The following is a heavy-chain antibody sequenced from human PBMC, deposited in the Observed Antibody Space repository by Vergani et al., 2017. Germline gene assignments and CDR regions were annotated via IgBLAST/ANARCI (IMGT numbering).Heavy chain of an antibody. CDR2: IYYSGST. D-gene: IGHD1-1*01. V-gene: IGHV4-59*01. J-gene: IGHJ6*03. CDR3: ASPLREYNWNDGRSYYYYYMDV. Sequence: QVQLQESGPGLVKPSETLSLTCTVSGGSLSSYYWSWIRQPPGKGLEWIGYIYYSGSTNYNPSLKSRVTISVDTSKNQFSLKLSSVTAADTAVYYCASPLREYNWNDGRSYYYYYMDVWGKGTTVTVSS. CDR1: GGSLSSYY.